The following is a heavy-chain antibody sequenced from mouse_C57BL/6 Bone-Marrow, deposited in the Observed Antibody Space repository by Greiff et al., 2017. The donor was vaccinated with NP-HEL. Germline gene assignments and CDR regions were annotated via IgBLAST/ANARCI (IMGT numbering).Heavy chain of an antibody. CDR2: INPSSGYT. CDR3: ARLGFAY. J-gene: IGHJ3*01. CDR1: GYTFTSYW. Sequence: VQLQQSGAELAKPGASVKLSCKASGYTFTSYWMHWVKQRPGQGLEWIGYINPSSGYTKYNQKFKDKATLTADKSPSTAYMQLSSLTYEDSAVYYCARLGFAYWGQGTLVTVSA. V-gene: IGHV1-7*01.